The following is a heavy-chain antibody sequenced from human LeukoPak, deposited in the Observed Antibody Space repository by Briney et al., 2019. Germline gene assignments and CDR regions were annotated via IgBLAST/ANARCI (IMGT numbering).Heavy chain of an antibody. D-gene: IGHD6-6*01. CDR1: GGSISSYY. CDR3: ARLTLGDRIAARKHFEY. CDR2: IYYSGST. Sequence: SETLCPTRTVSGGSISSYYCSWIRQPPGKGLEWIGYIYYSGSTNYNPSLKSRVTISVDTSKNQFSLKLSSVTAADTAVYYCARLTLGDRIAARKHFEYWGQG. V-gene: IGHV4-59*08. J-gene: IGHJ4*02.